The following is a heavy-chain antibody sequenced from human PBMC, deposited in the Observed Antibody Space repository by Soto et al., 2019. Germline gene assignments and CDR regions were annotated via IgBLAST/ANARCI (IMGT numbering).Heavy chain of an antibody. CDR3: ARERLAARLFYYVMDV. CDR1: GFTFSSYG. CDR2: IWYDGSNK. J-gene: IGHJ6*02. D-gene: IGHD6-6*01. Sequence: PGGSLRLSCAASGFTFSSYGMHWVRQAPGKGLEWVAVIWYDGSNKYYADSVKGRFTISRDNSKNTLYLQMNSLRAEDTAVYYCARERLAARLFYYVMDVWGQGTTVTVSS. V-gene: IGHV3-33*01.